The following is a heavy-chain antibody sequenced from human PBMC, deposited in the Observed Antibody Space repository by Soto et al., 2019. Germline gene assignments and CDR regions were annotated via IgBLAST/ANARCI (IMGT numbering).Heavy chain of an antibody. CDR3: VKENKTEMKRGWLGH. D-gene: IGHD2-21*02. CDR1: VYSASSYC. J-gene: IGHJ5*02. V-gene: IGHV4-4*07. Sequence: PSETLSLTCTFSVYSASSYCCSLFLQTSVKGLEWIGRMYTTGTTNYNPSLKSRVTMSIDTSKRQFSLKLSSVTAADTAFYYCVKENKTEMKRGWLGHWGQGTLVTVSS. CDR2: MYTTGTT.